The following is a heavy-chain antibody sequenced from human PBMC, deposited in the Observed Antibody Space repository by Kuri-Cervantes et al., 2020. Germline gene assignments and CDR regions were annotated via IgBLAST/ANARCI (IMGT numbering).Heavy chain of an antibody. CDR2: ISGSGGST. Sequence: GESLKISCAASGFTFSSYAMHWVRQAPGKGLEWVSAISGSGGSTYYADSVKGRFTISRDNSKNTLYLQMNSLRAEDTAVYYCAKGEQWLVYWGQGTLVTVSS. V-gene: IGHV3-23*01. D-gene: IGHD6-19*01. CDR1: GFTFSSYA. J-gene: IGHJ4*02. CDR3: AKGEQWLVY.